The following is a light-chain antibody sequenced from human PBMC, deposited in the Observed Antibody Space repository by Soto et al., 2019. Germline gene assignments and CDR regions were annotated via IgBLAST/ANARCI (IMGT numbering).Light chain of an antibody. V-gene: IGKV1-39*01. CDR3: QQSYSTPFT. CDR2: AAS. J-gene: IGKJ3*01. Sequence: DLQMTQSPSSLYASVGDRVTITCRASQSISSYLNWYQQKPGKAPKLLIYAASSLQSGVPSRFSGSGSGTDFTLTISSLQPEDFATYYCQQSYSTPFTFGPGTNVDIK. CDR1: QSISSY.